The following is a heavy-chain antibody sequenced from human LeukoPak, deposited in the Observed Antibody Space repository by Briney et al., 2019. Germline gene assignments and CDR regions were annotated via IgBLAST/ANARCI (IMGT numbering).Heavy chain of an antibody. CDR3: ARVLGLWFGESFDY. D-gene: IGHD3-10*01. CDR2: INPNSGGT. CDR1: GYTFTGYY. J-gene: IGHJ4*02. V-gene: IGHV1-2*02. Sequence: ASVKVSCKASGYTFTGYYMHWVRQAPGQGLEWMGWINPNSGGTNYAQKFQGRVTMTRDTSISTAYMELSRLRSDDTAVYYCARVLGLWFGESFDYWGQGTPVTVSS.